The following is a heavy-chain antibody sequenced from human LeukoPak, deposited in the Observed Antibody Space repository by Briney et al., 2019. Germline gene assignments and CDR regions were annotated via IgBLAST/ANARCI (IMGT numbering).Heavy chain of an antibody. CDR1: GFTLTDYA. Sequence: GGSLRLSCATSGFTLTDYAMNWVSQAPGKGLEWGSAISGIATGGNTYYRDSVKGQFTISRDNSKNMLYLEMNSLRAEDTAVYHCAKGTTDYGSGYGMDVWGNGATVTVSS. J-gene: IGHJ6*04. CDR3: AKGTTDYGSGYGMDV. V-gene: IGHV3-23*01. D-gene: IGHD3-10*01. CDR2: ISGIATGGNT.